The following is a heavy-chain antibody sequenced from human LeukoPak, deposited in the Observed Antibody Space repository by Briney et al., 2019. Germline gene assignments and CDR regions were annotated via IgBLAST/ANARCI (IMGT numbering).Heavy chain of an antibody. V-gene: IGHV4-59*01. CDR3: ARGGDYGDLRYFDY. D-gene: IGHD4-17*01. CDR2: IYYRGST. Sequence: PSEALSLTCTVSGGSINNYYWSWIRPPPGKGRAWIGYIYYRGSTNYNPSLKSRVTFSVDTSKNQFSLKLNSVTAADTAVYYCARGGDYGDLRYFDYWGQGTLVTVSS. CDR1: GGSINNYY. J-gene: IGHJ4*02.